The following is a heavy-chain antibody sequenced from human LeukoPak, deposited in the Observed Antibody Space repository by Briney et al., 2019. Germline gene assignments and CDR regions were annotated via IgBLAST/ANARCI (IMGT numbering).Heavy chain of an antibody. Sequence: GGSLRLSCAASGFTFDDYAMHWVRQGPGKGLEWVSGISWNSGSIGYADSVKGRFTISRDNAKNSLYLQMNSLRAEDTALYYCAKDTDYDILTGLFDPWGQGTLVTVSS. J-gene: IGHJ5*02. CDR3: AKDTDYDILTGLFDP. CDR2: ISWNSGSI. D-gene: IGHD3-9*01. CDR1: GFTFDDYA. V-gene: IGHV3-9*01.